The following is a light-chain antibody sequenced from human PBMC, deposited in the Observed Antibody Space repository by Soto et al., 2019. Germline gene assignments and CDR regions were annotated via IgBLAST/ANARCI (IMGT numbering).Light chain of an antibody. V-gene: IGLV2-14*01. CDR3: SSYTSTSTLVL. CDR1: SSDVGGYNY. J-gene: IGLJ2*01. Sequence: QSALTQPASVSGSPGQSITISCTGTSSDVGGYNYVSWYQQHPGKAPKLMIYAVSNRPSGVSNRFSGSKSGNTASLTISGLQAEDEADYYCSSYTSTSTLVLFGGGTKLTAL. CDR2: AVS.